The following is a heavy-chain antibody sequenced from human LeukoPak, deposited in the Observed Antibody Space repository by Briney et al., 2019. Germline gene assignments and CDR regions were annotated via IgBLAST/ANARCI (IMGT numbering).Heavy chain of an antibody. V-gene: IGHV4-34*01. CDR3: ARGFATMVRGVVLDF. CDR2: IYHSGST. CDR1: SGSFSGYY. Sequence: SETLSLTCAVYSGSFSGYYWSWIRQPPGKGLEWIGEIYHSGSTNYNPSLKSRVTISVDTSKNQFSLKLSSVTAADTAVYYCARGFATMVRGVVLDFWGQGTLDTVSS. J-gene: IGHJ4*02. D-gene: IGHD3-10*01.